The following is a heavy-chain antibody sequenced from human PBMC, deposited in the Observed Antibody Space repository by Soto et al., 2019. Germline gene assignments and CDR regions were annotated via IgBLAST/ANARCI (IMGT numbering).Heavy chain of an antibody. V-gene: IGHV4-34*01. CDR3: ARGCIAAAGRPQSYYFAY. CDR1: GGSFSVYY. Sequence: PSETLSLTCAVYGGSFSVYYWSRIRQPPGKGLEWIGEINHSGSTNYNPSLKSRVTISVDTSKNQFSLKLTSVTAADTSAYYCARGCIAAAGRPQSYYFAYWSQGPLVTVS. D-gene: IGHD6-13*01. CDR2: INHSGST. J-gene: IGHJ4*02.